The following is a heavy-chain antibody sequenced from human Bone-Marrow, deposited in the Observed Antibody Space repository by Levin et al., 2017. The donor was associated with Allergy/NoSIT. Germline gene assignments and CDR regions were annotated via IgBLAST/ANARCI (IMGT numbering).Heavy chain of an antibody. D-gene: IGHD1-26*01. CDR2: ISAYNGNT. CDR3: ATDQSPGADGYDL. J-gene: IGHJ3*01. Sequence: ASVKVSCKAFGYTFTSSGITWVRQAPGQGLEWMGWISAYNGNTNYAQKLQDRVTLTTDTSTSTAYMEVRSLTSDDTAVYYCATDQSPGADGYDLWGQGTMVTVSS. CDR1: GYTFTSSG. V-gene: IGHV1-18*04.